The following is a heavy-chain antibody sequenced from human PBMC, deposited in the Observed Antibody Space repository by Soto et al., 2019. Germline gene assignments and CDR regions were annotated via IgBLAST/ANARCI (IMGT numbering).Heavy chain of an antibody. Sequence: QLQLQESGPGLVKPSETLSLTCTVSGGSISSSSYYWGWIRQPPGKGLEWIGSIYYSGSTYYNPSLRRRVTRSVDTSKTQFSLKLSSVTAADTAVYYCARPRGSGSYYLEGWFDPWGQGTLVTVSS. D-gene: IGHD3-10*01. CDR1: GGSISSSSYY. V-gene: IGHV4-39*01. CDR2: IYYSGST. CDR3: ARPRGSGSYYLEGWFDP. J-gene: IGHJ5*02.